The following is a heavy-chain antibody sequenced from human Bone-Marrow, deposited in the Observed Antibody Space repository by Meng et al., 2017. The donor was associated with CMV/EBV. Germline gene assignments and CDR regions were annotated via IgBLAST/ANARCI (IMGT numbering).Heavy chain of an antibody. V-gene: IGHV2-5*01. CDR3: ARRPSGGSYLDY. J-gene: IGHJ4*02. Sequence: LSGFSLNRNEVGVGWIRPSPGRALEWLTVIYWNDEKQYSPSLRTRLTITKDTSKNQVVLRVTNMDPVDTAIYYCARRPSGGSYLDYWGQGTLVTVSS. CDR2: IYWNDEK. CDR1: GFSLNRNEVG. D-gene: IGHD1-26*01.